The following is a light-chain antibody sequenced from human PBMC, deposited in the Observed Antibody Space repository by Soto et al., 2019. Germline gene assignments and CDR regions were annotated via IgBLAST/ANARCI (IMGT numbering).Light chain of an antibody. CDR1: QSLSSY. CDR2: AAS. V-gene: IGKV1-39*01. Sequence: DIQMTQSPSSLSASVGDRVTITYRASQSLSSYLNWYQQKPGKAPKLLIYAASSLQSGVPSRFSGSGSGTDFNLTISSLQPEDFATYYCQQSYSTPPYTFGQGPKLEIK. CDR3: QQSYSTPPYT. J-gene: IGKJ2*01.